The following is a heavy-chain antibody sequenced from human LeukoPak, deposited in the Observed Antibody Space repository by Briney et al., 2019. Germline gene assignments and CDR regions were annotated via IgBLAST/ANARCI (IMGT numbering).Heavy chain of an antibody. CDR3: ARHADYGDNSKLDY. Sequence: GESLKISCKGSGYSFTSYWIGWVRQMPGKGLEWMGIIYPGDSDTRYSPSFQGHVTISADKSISTAHLQWSGLRASDTAMYYCARHADYGDNSKLDYWGQGTLVTVSS. J-gene: IGHJ4*02. CDR1: GYSFTSYW. CDR2: IYPGDSDT. V-gene: IGHV5-51*01. D-gene: IGHD4-23*01.